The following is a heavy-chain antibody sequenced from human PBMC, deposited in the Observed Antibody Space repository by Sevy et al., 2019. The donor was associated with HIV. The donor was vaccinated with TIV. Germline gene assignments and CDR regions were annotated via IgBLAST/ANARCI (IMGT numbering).Heavy chain of an antibody. CDR3: AKMQGGSYNYYGMDV. CDR2: ISFDGSYK. Sequence: GGSLRLSCAASGFIFSTYGIHWVRQAPGKGLEWVGVISFDGSYKYYADSVRGRFTISRDNSKNTLYLQMNSLRVEDTAIYYCAKMQGGSYNYYGMDVWGQGTTVTVSS. D-gene: IGHD1-26*01. J-gene: IGHJ6*02. CDR1: GFIFSTYG. V-gene: IGHV3-30*18.